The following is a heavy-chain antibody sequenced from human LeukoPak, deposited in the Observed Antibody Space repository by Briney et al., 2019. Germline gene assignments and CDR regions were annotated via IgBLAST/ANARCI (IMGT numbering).Heavy chain of an antibody. D-gene: IGHD3-10*01. Sequence: PPETLSLTRTVSGGSISSGDYYWSWIRQHPGKGLEWIGYISYSGSTYYNPSLKSRVTISVDTSKNQFSLRLSSVTAADTAVYYCARVGVASGSYYTFSFWGQGTLVPVSS. CDR1: GGSISSGDYY. J-gene: IGHJ4*02. CDR2: ISYSGST. V-gene: IGHV4-31*02. CDR3: ARVGVASGSYYTFSF.